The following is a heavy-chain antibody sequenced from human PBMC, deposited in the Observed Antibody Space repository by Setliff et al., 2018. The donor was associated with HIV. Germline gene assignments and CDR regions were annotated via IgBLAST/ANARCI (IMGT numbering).Heavy chain of an antibody. CDR1: GYTFSSNA. V-gene: IGHV7-4-1*02. J-gene: IGHJ4*02. D-gene: IGHD1-20*01. Sequence: ASVKVSCKASGYTFSSNALNWVRQAPGQGLEWMGWINTNTGNPTYAQGFTGRFVFSLDTSVNTAYLQISYLKAEEDTAVYYCARGGYDWNGIDHWGPGTLVTVSS. CDR2: INTNTGNP. CDR3: ARGGYDWNGIDH.